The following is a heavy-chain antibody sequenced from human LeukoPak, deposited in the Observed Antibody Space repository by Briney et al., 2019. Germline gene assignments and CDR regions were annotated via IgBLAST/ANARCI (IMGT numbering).Heavy chain of an antibody. CDR2: ISWDGGST. D-gene: IGHD3-22*01. V-gene: IGHV3-43*01. CDR1: GFTFDDYT. Sequence: PGGSLRLSCAASGFTFDDYTMHWVRQAPGKGLEWVSLISWDGGSTYYADSVKGRFTISRDNSENSLYLQMNSLRTEDTALYYCAKDRYYDSSGYYDYWGQGTLVTVSS. CDR3: AKDRYYDSSGYYDY. J-gene: IGHJ4*02.